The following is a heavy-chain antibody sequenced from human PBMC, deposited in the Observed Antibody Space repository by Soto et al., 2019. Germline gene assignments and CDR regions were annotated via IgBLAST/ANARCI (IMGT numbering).Heavy chain of an antibody. V-gene: IGHV1-69*09. CDR1: GIMSSGYG. J-gene: IGHJ4*02. D-gene: IGHD6-25*01. CDR3: ATMKRARLDS. Sequence: QEPAVQSGPAMKEPGSSVKVSCRASGIMSSGYGFSWVRQAPGQGLEWVGMINPILDSTHYAQNLQGRVSLSVDKSRDTAYLEVTSLRLEDTAIYFCATMKRARLDSWGRGTVVTVSS. CDR2: INPILDST.